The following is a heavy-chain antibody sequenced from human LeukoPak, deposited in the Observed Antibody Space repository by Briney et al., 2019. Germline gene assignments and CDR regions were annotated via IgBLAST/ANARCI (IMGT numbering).Heavy chain of an antibody. Sequence: GGSLRLSCAASGFTFSSYGMHWVRQAPGKGLEGVAFIWYYGSNKYYADSVKGRFTISRDNSKNTLYLQMNSLRAEDTAVYYCAKLFHIVVVPADPPLGGYWGQGTLVSVSS. V-gene: IGHV3-30*02. CDR2: IWYYGSNK. CDR3: AKLFHIVVVPADPPLGGY. CDR1: GFTFSSYG. J-gene: IGHJ4*02. D-gene: IGHD2-2*01.